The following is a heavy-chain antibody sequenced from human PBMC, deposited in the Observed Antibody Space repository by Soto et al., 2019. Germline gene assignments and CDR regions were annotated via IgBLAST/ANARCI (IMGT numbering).Heavy chain of an antibody. CDR1: GGSISSSSYY. D-gene: IGHD2-15*01. CDR2: IYYSGST. CDR3: ARRTCSGGSCYWDY. Sequence: QLQLQESGPGLVKPSETLSLTCTVSGGSISSSSYYWGWIRQPPGKGLEWIGSIYYSGSTYYNPSLKSRVTISVDTSKNQFSLKLSSVTAADTAVYDCARRTCSGGSCYWDYWGQGTLVTVSS. J-gene: IGHJ4*02. V-gene: IGHV4-39*01.